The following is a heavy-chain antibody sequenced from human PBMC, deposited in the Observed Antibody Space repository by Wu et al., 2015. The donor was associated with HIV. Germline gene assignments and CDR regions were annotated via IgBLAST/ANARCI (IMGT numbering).Heavy chain of an antibody. Sequence: QVQLVQSGAEVKKPGSSVKVSCKASGGTFSSYAISWVRQAPGQGLEWMGGIIPIFGTANYAQKFQGRVTITADESTSTAYMELSSLRSEDTAVYYCVESQGDFWSGYYTPNVSAFDIWGQGTMVTVSS. CDR2: IIPIFGTA. J-gene: IGHJ3*02. CDR3: VESQGDFWSGYYTPNVSAFDI. D-gene: IGHD3-3*01. CDR1: GGTFSSYA. V-gene: IGHV1-69*12.